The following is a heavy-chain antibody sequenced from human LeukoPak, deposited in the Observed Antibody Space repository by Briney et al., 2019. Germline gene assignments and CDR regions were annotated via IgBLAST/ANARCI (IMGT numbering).Heavy chain of an antibody. CDR2: IYSGSTT. J-gene: IGHJ4*02. Sequence: GGSLRLSCAASGFSFSSYAMSWVRQAPGKGLEWVSVIYSGSTTYYADSVKGRFTISRDNSKNTLYLQMNSLRVEDTAVYYCARAYLNDYWGQGTLVTVSS. V-gene: IGHV3-53*01. CDR3: ARAYLNDY. CDR1: GFSFSSYA. D-gene: IGHD2/OR15-2a*01.